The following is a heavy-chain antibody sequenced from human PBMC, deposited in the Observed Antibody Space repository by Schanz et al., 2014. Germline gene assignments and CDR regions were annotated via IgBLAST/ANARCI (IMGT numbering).Heavy chain of an antibody. CDR3: ARDFLLEQLGYSHYYYAMDV. Sequence: EVKLLESGGTLVRPGGSLRLSCAASGFTFSTYAMAWVRQAPGKGLEWVSSINTGGDSTYYADSVKGRFTISRDNSRDTVYLQMNSLRAEDTAVYYCARDFLLEQLGYSHYYYAMDVWGQGTTVTVSS. V-gene: IGHV3-23*01. CDR1: GFTFSTYA. CDR2: INTGGDST. J-gene: IGHJ6*02. D-gene: IGHD2-15*01.